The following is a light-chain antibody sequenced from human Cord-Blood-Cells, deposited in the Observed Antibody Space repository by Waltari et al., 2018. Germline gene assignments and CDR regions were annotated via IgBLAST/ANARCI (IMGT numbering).Light chain of an antibody. Sequence: QSVLTQPPSASGTPGQRVTISCSGSRSNTGSNSVYWYQPLPGTAPKLLIYRNNQRPSGVPDRFSGSKSGTSASLAISGLRSEDEADYYCAAWDDSLSGYVFGTGTKVTVL. CDR1: RSNTGSNS. CDR3: AAWDDSLSGYV. V-gene: IGLV1-47*01. CDR2: RNN. J-gene: IGLJ1*01.